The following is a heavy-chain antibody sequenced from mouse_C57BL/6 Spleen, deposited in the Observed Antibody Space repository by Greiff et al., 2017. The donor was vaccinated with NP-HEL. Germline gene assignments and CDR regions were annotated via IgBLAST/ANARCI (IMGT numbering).Heavy chain of an antibody. CDR2: IYPGDGDT. V-gene: IGHV1-82*01. J-gene: IGHJ2*01. D-gene: IGHD1-1*01. Sequence: QVQLQQSGPELVKPGASVKISCKASGYAFSSSWMNWVKQRPGKGLEWIGRIYPGDGDTNYNGTFKGKATLTADKSSSTAYMQLSSLTSEDSAVYFCARNYGSSWDYWGQGTTLTVSS. CDR1: GYAFSSSW. CDR3: ARNYGSSWDY.